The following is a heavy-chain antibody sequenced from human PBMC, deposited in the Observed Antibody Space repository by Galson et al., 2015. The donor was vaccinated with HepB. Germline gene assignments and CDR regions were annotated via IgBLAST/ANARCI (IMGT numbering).Heavy chain of an antibody. CDR1: GYSFTTYW. Sequence: QSGAEVKKPGESLKISCKGSGYSFTTYWIGWVRQKPGKGLEWMAIIYPSDSETRYSPSFQGQVTISVDKSISTAYLQWTSLKASDTAMYYCVRRSDYSGQFHPWGQGSLGNVSS. J-gene: IGHJ5*02. CDR2: IYPSDSET. D-gene: IGHD4-23*01. CDR3: VRRSDYSGQFHP. V-gene: IGHV5-51*01.